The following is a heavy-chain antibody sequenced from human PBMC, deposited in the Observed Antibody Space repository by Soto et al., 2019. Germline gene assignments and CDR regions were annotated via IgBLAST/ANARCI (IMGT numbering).Heavy chain of an antibody. CDR3: AMALRPTGSPGYWYFDL. Sequence: QVQLQESGPGLVKPSETLSLTCTVSGVSISTGGRFWSWVRQLPGKGLEWIGYIYYTGNTDYNRSPKSRLTISVDTSKNHFSLNLRSVTAADTAVYYCAMALRPTGSPGYWYFDLWGRGTLVTVSS. V-gene: IGHV4-31*03. CDR2: IYYTGNT. J-gene: IGHJ2*01. D-gene: IGHD1-1*01. CDR1: GVSISTGGRF.